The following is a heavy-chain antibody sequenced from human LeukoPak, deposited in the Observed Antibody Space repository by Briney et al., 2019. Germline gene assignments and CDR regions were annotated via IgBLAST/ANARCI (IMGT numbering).Heavy chain of an antibody. CDR1: QFTFSSYA. J-gene: IGHJ4*02. Sequence: GGSLRLSCAASQFTFSSYAMSWVRQAQGKGLEWVSAISGSGGCTYYADSVKGRFTISRDNSKNTLYLQMNSLRAEDTAVYYCAKGYCSGGSCYAVFDYWGQGTLVTVSS. CDR3: AKGYCSGGSCYAVFDY. V-gene: IGHV3-23*01. D-gene: IGHD2-15*01. CDR2: ISGSGGCT.